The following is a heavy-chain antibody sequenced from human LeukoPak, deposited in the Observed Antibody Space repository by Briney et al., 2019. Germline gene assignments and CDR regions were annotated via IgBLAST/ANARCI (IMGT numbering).Heavy chain of an antibody. CDR2: INSDGSEG. D-gene: IGHD6-6*01. V-gene: IGHV3-7*03. CDR3: ARSSYSSSSSV. CDR1: GFTFSGVW. Sequence: GSLRLSCAVSGFTFSGVWMSWSRQAPGEGLEGVASINSDGSEGYYADVVKGRFTISRDNAKNSLYLQINSLRAEDTAVYYCARSSYSSSSSVWGQGTMVTVSS. J-gene: IGHJ3*01.